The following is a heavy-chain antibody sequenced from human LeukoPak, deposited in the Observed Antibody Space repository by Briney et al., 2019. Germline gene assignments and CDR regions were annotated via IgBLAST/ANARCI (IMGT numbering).Heavy chain of an antibody. V-gene: IGHV1-8*01. CDR1: GYTFTSYD. D-gene: IGHD6-13*01. Sequence: ASVKVSCKASGYTFTSYDINWVRQATGQGLEWMGWMNPNSGNTGYAQKFQGRVTMTRNTSISTAYMELSSLRSEDTAVYYCARDLAKAAAGPPDYWGQGTLVTVSS. J-gene: IGHJ4*02. CDR3: ARDLAKAAAGPPDY. CDR2: MNPNSGNT.